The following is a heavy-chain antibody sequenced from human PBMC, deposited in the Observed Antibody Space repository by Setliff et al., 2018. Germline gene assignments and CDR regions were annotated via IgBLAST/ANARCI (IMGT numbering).Heavy chain of an antibody. Sequence: ASVKVSCKTSGYSFTSHYMHWVRQAPGQGLEWMGIINPGGLSSSSTQKFEGRVTMTRDTSTSTVYMELTSLPSDDTAVYYCARGGSIYDHVWGSYRFVDSWGQGTLVTVSS. J-gene: IGHJ4*02. CDR1: GYSFTSHY. CDR3: ARGGSIYDHVWGSYRFVDS. CDR2: INPGGLSS. V-gene: IGHV1-46*01. D-gene: IGHD3-16*02.